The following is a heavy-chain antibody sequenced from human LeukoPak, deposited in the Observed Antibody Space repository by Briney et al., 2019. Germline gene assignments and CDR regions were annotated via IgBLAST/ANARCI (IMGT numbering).Heavy chain of an antibody. CDR3: ARADTSGWDFDS. Sequence: GGSLRLSCEASGFTFSDRSMNWFRQTPGKGLEWVSYINSGSDSIYYGDSVKGRFTISRDNAKKSVYLQMNSLRVEDTALYYCARADTSGWDFDSWGQGTLVTVSS. V-gene: IGHV3-11*04. CDR1: GFTFSDRS. CDR2: INSGSDSI. D-gene: IGHD6-19*01. J-gene: IGHJ4*02.